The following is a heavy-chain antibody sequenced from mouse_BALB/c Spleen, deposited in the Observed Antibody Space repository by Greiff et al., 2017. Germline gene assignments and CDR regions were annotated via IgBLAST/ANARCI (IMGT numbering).Heavy chain of an antibody. D-gene: IGHD1-2*01. V-gene: IGHV1-9*01. CDR1: GYTFSSYW. Sequence: VQLQQSGAELMKPGASVKISCKATGYTFSSYWIEWVKQRPGHGLEWIGEILPGSGSTNYNEKFKGKATFTADTSSNTAYMQLSSLTSEDSAVYYCARMGLITTATFYAMDYRGQGTSVTVSS. J-gene: IGHJ4*01. CDR2: ILPGSGST. CDR3: ARMGLITTATFYAMDY.